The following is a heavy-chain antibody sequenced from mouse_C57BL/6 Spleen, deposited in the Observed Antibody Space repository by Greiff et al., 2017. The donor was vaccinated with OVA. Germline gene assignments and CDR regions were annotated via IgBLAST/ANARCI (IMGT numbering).Heavy chain of an antibody. Sequence: QVQLQQSGPELVKPGASVKISCKASGYAFSSSWMNWVKQRPGKGLEWIGRIYPGDGDTNYNGKFKGKATLTADKSSSTAYMQLSSLTSEDSAVYFCVYGSSYAGFAYWGQGTLVTVSA. J-gene: IGHJ3*01. CDR3: VYGSSYAGFAY. V-gene: IGHV1-82*01. D-gene: IGHD1-1*01. CDR2: IYPGDGDT. CDR1: GYAFSSSW.